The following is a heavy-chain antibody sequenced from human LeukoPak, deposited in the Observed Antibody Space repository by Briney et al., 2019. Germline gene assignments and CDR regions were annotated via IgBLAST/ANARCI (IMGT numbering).Heavy chain of an antibody. D-gene: IGHD1-26*01. J-gene: IGHJ4*02. CDR3: ARIVGASDY. V-gene: IGHV4-39*01. Sequence: SETLSLTCTVSGGSISSSSYYWGWIRQPPGKGLEWIGSIYYSGSTYYNPSLKSRVTISVDTSKNQFSLKLSSVTAADTAVYYCARIVGASDYLGQGTLVTVSS. CDR1: GGSISSSSYY. CDR2: IYYSGST.